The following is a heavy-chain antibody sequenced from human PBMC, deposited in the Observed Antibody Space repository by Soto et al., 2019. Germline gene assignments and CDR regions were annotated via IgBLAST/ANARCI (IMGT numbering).Heavy chain of an antibody. J-gene: IGHJ5*02. CDR2: IIPIFGTA. CDR1: GGTFSSYA. D-gene: IGHD3-10*01. Sequence: ASVKVSCKASGGTFSSYAISWVRQAPGQGLEWMGGIIPIFGTANYARKFQGRVTITADESTSTAYMELSSLRSEDTAVYYCARGPPYYYGSGSNYFDPWGQGTLVTVSS. V-gene: IGHV1-69*13. CDR3: ARGPPYYYGSGSNYFDP.